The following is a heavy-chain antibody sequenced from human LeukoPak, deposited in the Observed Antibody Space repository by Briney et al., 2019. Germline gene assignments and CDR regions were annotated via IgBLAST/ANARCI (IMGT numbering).Heavy chain of an antibody. J-gene: IGHJ4*02. CDR1: GFTVSSNY. Sequence: PGGSLILSCAASGFTVSSNYMSWVRQAPGKGLEWVSVIYSGGSTYYADSVKGRFTISRDDSKNMVFLQMNSLRVEDTAVYYCARLPGGRQLNWGQGTLVTVSS. V-gene: IGHV3-53*01. CDR2: IYSGGST. CDR3: ARLPGGRQLN. D-gene: IGHD1-1*01.